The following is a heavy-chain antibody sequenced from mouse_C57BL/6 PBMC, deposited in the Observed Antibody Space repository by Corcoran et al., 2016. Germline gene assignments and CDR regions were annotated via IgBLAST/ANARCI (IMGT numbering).Heavy chain of an antibody. J-gene: IGHJ3*01. CDR1: GYTFTDYY. V-gene: IGHV1-26*01. Sequence: EVQLQQSGPELVKPGASVKISCKASGYTFTDYYMNWVKQSHGKSLEWIGDINPNNGGTSYNQKFKDKATLTVDKSSSTAYMELRSLTSEDSAVYYCATGPFAYWGQGTLVTVSA. CDR3: ATGPFAY. CDR2: INPNNGGT.